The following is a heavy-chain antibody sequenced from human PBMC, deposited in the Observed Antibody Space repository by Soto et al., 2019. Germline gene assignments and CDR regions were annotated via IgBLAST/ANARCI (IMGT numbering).Heavy chain of an antibody. CDR1: GGSISSYY. V-gene: IGHV4-59*08. CDR2: IYYSGST. D-gene: IGHD4-17*01. CDR3: ARRYGCTLDY. J-gene: IGHJ4*02. Sequence: LVPLSLTWTVSGGSISSYYWSWIRQPPGKGLEWIGYIYYSGSTNYNPSLKSRVTISVDTSKNQFSLKLSSVTAADTAVYYCARRYGCTLDYWGQGTLVTVSS.